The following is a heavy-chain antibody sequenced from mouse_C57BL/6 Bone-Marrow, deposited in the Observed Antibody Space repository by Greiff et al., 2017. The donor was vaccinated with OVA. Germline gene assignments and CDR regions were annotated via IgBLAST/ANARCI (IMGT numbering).Heavy chain of an antibody. J-gene: IGHJ3*01. Sequence: EVKLQESGEGLVKPGGSLKLSCAASGFTFSSYAMSWVRQTPEKRLEWVAYISSGGDYIYYADTVKGRFTISRDKDRNTLYLQMSSLKSEDTAMYYCTRGRAWFAYWGQGTLVTVSA. V-gene: IGHV5-9-1*02. CDR1: GFTFSSYA. CDR3: TRGRAWFAY. CDR2: ISSGGDYI.